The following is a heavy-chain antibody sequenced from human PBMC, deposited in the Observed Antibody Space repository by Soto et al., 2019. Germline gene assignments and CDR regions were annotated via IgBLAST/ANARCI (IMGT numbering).Heavy chain of an antibody. V-gene: IGHV3-74*01. CDR2: INSDGSTI. J-gene: IGHJ4*02. CDR1: GFTFGPFW. Sequence: WGSLRLSCAASGFTFGPFWMHWVRQAPGKGLVWLSHINSDGSTIVYADSVKGRFTISRDNAKNTVYLQMTSLRVEDTAVYYCARDLRGSPDYWGQGTLVTVSS. D-gene: IGHD1-26*01. CDR3: ARDLRGSPDY.